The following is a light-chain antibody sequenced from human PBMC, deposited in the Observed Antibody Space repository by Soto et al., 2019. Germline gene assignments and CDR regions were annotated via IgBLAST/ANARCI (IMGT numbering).Light chain of an antibody. V-gene: IGLV2-14*01. J-gene: IGLJ2*01. CDR3: SSYRSGNTQV. CDR2: DVN. CDR1: SSDVGGYNY. Sequence: QSVLTQPASVSGSPGQSITISCTGTSSDVGGYNYVSWYQQYPGKAPKLLIYDVNNRPSGVSNRFSGSKSGNTASLTISGLQPEGEADYYCSSYRSGNTQVFGGGTKLTVL.